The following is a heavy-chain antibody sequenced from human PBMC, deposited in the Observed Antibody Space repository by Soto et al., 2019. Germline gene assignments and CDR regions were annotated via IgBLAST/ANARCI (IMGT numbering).Heavy chain of an antibody. Sequence: ETLSLTCTVSCAAIRGFYWSWIRNSAGKGLEWIGRIYATGTTDYNPSLKSRVMMSVDTSKKQFSLKLRSVTAADTAVYYCVRDGTKTLRDWFDPWGQG. V-gene: IGHV4-4*07. CDR1: CAAIRGFY. CDR2: IYATGTT. CDR3: VRDGTKTLRDWFDP. J-gene: IGHJ5*02. D-gene: IGHD1-1*01.